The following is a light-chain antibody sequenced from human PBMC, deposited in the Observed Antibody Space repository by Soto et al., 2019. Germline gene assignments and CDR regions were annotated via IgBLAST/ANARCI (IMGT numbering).Light chain of an antibody. CDR2: SAS. CDR1: QSIANY. Sequence: DIQMTQSPSSLSASVGDRVTITCRASQSIANYLHWYQQTPGKAPKLLIYSASTLHIGVPSRFSGSGSGTEFTLTISSLQPEDFATYYCQQGYTFPRTFGQGTRVEI. CDR3: QQGYTFPRT. V-gene: IGKV1-39*01. J-gene: IGKJ1*01.